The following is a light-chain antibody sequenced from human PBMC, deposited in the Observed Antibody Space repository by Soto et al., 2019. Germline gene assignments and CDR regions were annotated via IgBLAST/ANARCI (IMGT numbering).Light chain of an antibody. CDR1: QGISSY. V-gene: IGKV1-8*01. CDR2: AAS. J-gene: IGKJ3*01. Sequence: AIRMTQSPSSFSASTGDRVTITCRASQGISSYLAWYQQKPGKAPKLLIYAASTLQSGVPSRFSGSGSGTDFTLTIRCLQSEDFATYYCQQYYSYPPFFGPGTKVDI. CDR3: QQYYSYPPF.